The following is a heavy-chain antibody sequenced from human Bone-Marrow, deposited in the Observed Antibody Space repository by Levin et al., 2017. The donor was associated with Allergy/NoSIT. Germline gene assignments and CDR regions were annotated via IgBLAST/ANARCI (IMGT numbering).Heavy chain of an antibody. CDR3: ASLNRNDVVNL. Sequence: GGSLRLSCAASGFTFRNFSMHWVRQAPGKGLEWLTVISYDGTHKYYADSVKGRFTISRDNSKNTVSLRMNSLRAEDTAVYYCASLNRNDVVNLWGQGTLVTVSS. J-gene: IGHJ4*01. D-gene: IGHD1-1*01. CDR1: GFTFRNFS. V-gene: IGHV3-30*04. CDR2: ISYDGTHK.